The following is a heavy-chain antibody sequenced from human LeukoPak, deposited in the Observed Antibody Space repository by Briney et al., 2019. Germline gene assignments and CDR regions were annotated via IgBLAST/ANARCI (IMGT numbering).Heavy chain of an antibody. V-gene: IGHV4-59*01. Sequence: SETLSLTCTVSGDSISTLYWSWIRQPPGKGLEWIGYIYSGGSTDYNPSLKSRLTISVDTSKNQFSLKLRSVTAADTAVYYCARVRSLNSVAGTVDYWGQGTLVTVSS. D-gene: IGHD6-19*01. J-gene: IGHJ4*02. CDR3: ARVRSLNSVAGTVDY. CDR1: GDSISTLY. CDR2: IYSGGST.